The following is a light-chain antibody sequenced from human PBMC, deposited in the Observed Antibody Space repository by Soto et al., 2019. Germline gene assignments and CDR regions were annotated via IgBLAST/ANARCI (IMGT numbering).Light chain of an antibody. V-gene: IGKV3-15*01. CDR1: QSVSSN. J-gene: IGKJ1*01. CDR3: QQYNNWPLT. Sequence: EIVMTQSPATLYVSPGERATLSCRASQSVSSNLGWYQQKPGQAPRLLIYGASTRATGIPARFSGSGSGTESTLTISSLQSEDFAVYYCQQYNNWPLTFGQGTKVEIK. CDR2: GAS.